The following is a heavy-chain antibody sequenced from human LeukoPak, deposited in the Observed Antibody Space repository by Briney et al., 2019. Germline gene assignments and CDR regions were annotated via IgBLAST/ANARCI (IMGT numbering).Heavy chain of an antibody. J-gene: IGHJ5*01. CDR3: VRDWDHYDFDS. Sequence: GGSLRLSCVASGFTFSNYWIHWVRQAPGKGLVWVSRINPAGNYANYADSVKGRFIMPRDNAKNTAYLQMNSLRAEDTALFYCVRDWDHYDFDSWGQGTLVTVSS. D-gene: IGHD3-3*01. CDR1: GFTFSNYW. V-gene: IGHV3-74*01. CDR2: INPAGNYA.